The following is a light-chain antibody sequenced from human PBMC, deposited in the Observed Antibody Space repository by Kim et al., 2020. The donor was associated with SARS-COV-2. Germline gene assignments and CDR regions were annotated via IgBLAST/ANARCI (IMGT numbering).Light chain of an antibody. CDR3: QQYYSSPFT. J-gene: IGKJ2*01. CDR1: QSVLDRSNNQIY. Sequence: DIAMTQSPDSLAVSLGERATINCKSSQSVLDRSNNQIYLAWYQQKPGQPPKLLISWASIRESGVPDRISGSGSGTDFTLTISSLQAEDVALYDCQQYYSSPFTFGQGTKLEI. V-gene: IGKV4-1*01. CDR2: WAS.